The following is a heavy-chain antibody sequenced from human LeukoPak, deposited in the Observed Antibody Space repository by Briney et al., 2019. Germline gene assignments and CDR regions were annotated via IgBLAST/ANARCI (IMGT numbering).Heavy chain of an antibody. D-gene: IGHD1-26*01. CDR2: ISYDGSNK. J-gene: IGHJ5*02. CDR3: ARESLLRGIVGATVSWFDP. CDR1: GFTFSSYA. V-gene: IGHV3-30-3*01. Sequence: GGYLRLSCAASGFTFSSYAMHWVRQAPGKGLEWVAVISYDGSNKYYADSVKSRFTISRDNSKNTLYLQMNSLRAEDTAVYYCARESLLRGIVGATVSWFDPWAREPWSPSPQ.